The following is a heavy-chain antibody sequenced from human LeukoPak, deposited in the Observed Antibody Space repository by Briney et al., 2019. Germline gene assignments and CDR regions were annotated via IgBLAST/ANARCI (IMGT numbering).Heavy chain of an antibody. CDR2: INSDGSST. CDR1: GFTFSSYW. Sequence: GRSLRLSCAASGFTFSSYWMHWVRQAPGKGLVWVSRINSDGSSTSYADSVKGRFTISRDNAKNTLYLQMNSLRAEDTAVYYCARDPTWYSSSWNNWFDPWGQGTLVTVSS. CDR3: ARDPTWYSSSWNNWFDP. V-gene: IGHV3-74*01. J-gene: IGHJ5*02. D-gene: IGHD6-13*01.